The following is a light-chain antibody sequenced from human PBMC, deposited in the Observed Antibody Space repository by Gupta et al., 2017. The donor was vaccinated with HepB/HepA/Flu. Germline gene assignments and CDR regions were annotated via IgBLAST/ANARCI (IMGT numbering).Light chain of an antibody. CDR2: DVS. CDR3: SSYTSSNTLV. Sequence: QSALTQPASVSGSPGQPITISCTGTSSDVGGHNYVSWYQQHPGKAPKLMIYDVSNRPSGVSNRFSGSKSGNTASLTISGLQAEDEADYYCSSYTSSNTLVFGGGTKLTVL. CDR1: SSDVGGHNY. J-gene: IGLJ2*01. V-gene: IGLV2-14*03.